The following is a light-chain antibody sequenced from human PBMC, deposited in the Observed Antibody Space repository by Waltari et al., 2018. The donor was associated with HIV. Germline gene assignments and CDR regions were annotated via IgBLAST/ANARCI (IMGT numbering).Light chain of an antibody. CDR1: QNLLYNSNNKNY. Sequence: DIVMTQSPDSLAVSLGERATINCKSSQNLLYNSNNKNYLAWYQQKPQQPPKLLIYWASTRESGVPDRFSGSGSRTDFTLTISSLQAEDVAVYYCQQYYSAPITFGQGTRLE. J-gene: IGKJ5*01. CDR2: WAS. CDR3: QQYYSAPIT. V-gene: IGKV4-1*01.